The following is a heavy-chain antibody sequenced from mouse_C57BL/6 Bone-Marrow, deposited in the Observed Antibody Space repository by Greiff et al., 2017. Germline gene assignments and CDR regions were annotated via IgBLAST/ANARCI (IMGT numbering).Heavy chain of an antibody. V-gene: IGHV1-81*01. Sequence: QVQLKQSGAELARPGASVKLSCKASGYTFTSYGISWVKQRTGQGLEWIGASYPRSGTTYYNEKFKGKATLTADKSSSTAYMELRRLTSEDSAVYFCARVEGSITAYFDYWGQGTTLTVSS. D-gene: IGHD1-2*01. J-gene: IGHJ2*01. CDR1: GYTFTSYG. CDR3: ARVEGSITAYFDY. CDR2: SYPRSGTT.